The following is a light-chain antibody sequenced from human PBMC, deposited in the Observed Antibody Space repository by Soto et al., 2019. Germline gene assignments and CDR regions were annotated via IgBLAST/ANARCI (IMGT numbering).Light chain of an antibody. V-gene: IGKV1-5*03. CDR1: QSVSSW. J-gene: IGKJ4*01. CDR2: KAS. CDR3: QQYSCYSLS. Sequence: DIQMTQSPSTLSASVGDRVTITCRASQSVSSWLAWYQQRPGKAPKLLIYKASSVESGVPSRFSGSESGTEFTLTISSLQPDDLATYYCQQYSCYSLSFGGGTKVEIK.